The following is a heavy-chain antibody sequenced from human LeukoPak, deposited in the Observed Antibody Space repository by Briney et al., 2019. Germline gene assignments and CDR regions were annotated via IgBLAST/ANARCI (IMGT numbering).Heavy chain of an antibody. Sequence: PSETLSLTCTVSGGSISSYYWSWIRQPPGKGLEWIGYIYYSGSTNYNPSLKSRVTISVDTSKNQFSLKLSSVTAADTAVYYCARGNQLPRFDPWGQGTLVTVSS. CDR1: GGSISSYY. V-gene: IGHV4-59*01. D-gene: IGHD2-2*01. CDR3: ARGNQLPRFDP. CDR2: IYYSGST. J-gene: IGHJ5*02.